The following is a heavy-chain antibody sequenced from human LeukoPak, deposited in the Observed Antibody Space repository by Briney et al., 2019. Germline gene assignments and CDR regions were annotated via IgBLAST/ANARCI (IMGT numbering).Heavy chain of an antibody. CDR3: ARSGYWNYFDY. CDR1: GGSISSGDYY. Sequence: PSETLSLTCTVSGGSISSGDYYWSWIRQPPGKGLEWIGYIYYSGSTYYNPSLKSRVTISVDTSKNQFSLKLGSVTAADTAVYYCARSGYWNYFDYWGQGTLVTVSS. CDR2: IYYSGST. V-gene: IGHV4-30-4*02. D-gene: IGHD3-3*01. J-gene: IGHJ4*02.